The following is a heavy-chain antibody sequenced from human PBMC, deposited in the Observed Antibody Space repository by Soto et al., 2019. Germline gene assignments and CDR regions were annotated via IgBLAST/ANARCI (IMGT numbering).Heavy chain of an antibody. CDR1: GFSFSSYS. CDR2: ISIGGDKT. Sequence: EVQLLESGGDLVQPGGSLRLSCAASGFSFSSYSFTWVRQAPGKGLEWVAGISIGGDKTWHADSVKGGFTISRENSKNTVYLQMKSQRVDDTAFYYCAKWDCYGDHWGQRTLATGSS. D-gene: IGHD1-26*01. J-gene: IGHJ5*02. V-gene: IGHV3-23*01. CDR3: AKWDCYGDH.